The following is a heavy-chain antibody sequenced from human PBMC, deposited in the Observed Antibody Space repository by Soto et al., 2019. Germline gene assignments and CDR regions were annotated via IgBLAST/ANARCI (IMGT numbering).Heavy chain of an antibody. D-gene: IGHD6-13*01. V-gene: IGHV5-51*01. J-gene: IGHJ6*02. CDR2: IYPGDSDT. Sequence: PGESLKISCKGSGYSFTSYWIGWVRQMPGKGLELMGIIYPGDSDTRYSPSFQGQVTISADKSISTAYLQWSSLKASDTAMYYCVRTAAAGKYYYGMDVWGQGTTVTVSS. CDR1: GYSFTSYW. CDR3: VRTAAAGKYYYGMDV.